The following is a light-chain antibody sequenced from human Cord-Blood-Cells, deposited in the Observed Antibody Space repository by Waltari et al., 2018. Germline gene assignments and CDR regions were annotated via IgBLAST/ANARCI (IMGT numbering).Light chain of an antibody. V-gene: IGLV2-14*01. Sequence: QSALTQPASVSGSPGQSITISCTGTSSDVGGYNHVYWYQQHPGKAPKLMLYDVSNRPSGVSNRFSGSESGNTASLTISGLQAEDEADYYCSSYTSSSTLVFGGGTKLTVL. CDR2: DVS. CDR3: SSYTSSSTLV. J-gene: IGLJ3*02. CDR1: SSDVGGYNH.